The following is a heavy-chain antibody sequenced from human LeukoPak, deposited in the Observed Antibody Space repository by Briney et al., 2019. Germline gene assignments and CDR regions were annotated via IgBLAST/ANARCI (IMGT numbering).Heavy chain of an antibody. CDR1: DDSFSSHY. CDR2: ISYIGST. Sequence: SQTLSLTCAVSDDSFSSHYWTWIRQPPGKGLEWIAYISYIGSTNYNPSLKSRVTISIDTSKNQFSLKLSSVTAADTAVYYCARDLVTVTKGFDIWGQGTIVSVSS. J-gene: IGHJ3*02. V-gene: IGHV4-59*11. D-gene: IGHD4-17*01. CDR3: ARDLVTVTKGFDI.